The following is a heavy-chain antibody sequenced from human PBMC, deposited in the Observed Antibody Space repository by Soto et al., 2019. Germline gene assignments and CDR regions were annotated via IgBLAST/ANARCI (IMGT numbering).Heavy chain of an antibody. CDR2: ISSSGVVI. CDR3: ARRVGDGYNSNFDY. CDR1: AFTFSDYY. D-gene: IGHD5-12*01. Sequence: QVQLVESGGGLVKPGGSLRLSCAASAFTFSDYYMSWIRQAPGKGLEWVSHISSSGVVIYYADSVKGRFTISRDNAKKSLYLQMNSLRAEATAVYFCARRVGDGYNSNFDYWGQGTLVTVSS. J-gene: IGHJ4*02. V-gene: IGHV3-11*01.